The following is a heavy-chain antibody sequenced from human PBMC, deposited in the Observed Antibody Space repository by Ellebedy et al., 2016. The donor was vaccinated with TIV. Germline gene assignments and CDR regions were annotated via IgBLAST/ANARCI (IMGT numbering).Heavy chain of an antibody. CDR3: AKGPTTRYYYMDV. D-gene: IGHD1-26*01. J-gene: IGHJ6*03. V-gene: IGHV3-30-3*01. Sequence: GGSLRLXXAASGFTFRSYAMHWVRQAPGKGLEWVAVISYDENNKHYADSVKGRFTISRDNSKNTLYLQMNSLRAEDTAVYYCAKGPTTRYYYMDVWGKGTTVTVSS. CDR1: GFTFRSYA. CDR2: ISYDENNK.